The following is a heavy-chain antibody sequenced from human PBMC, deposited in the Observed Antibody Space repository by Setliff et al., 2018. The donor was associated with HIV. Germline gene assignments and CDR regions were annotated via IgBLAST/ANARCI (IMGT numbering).Heavy chain of an antibody. J-gene: IGHJ4*02. V-gene: IGHV4-61*02. CDR2: RYSNGNT. Sequence: SETLSLTCTVSGGSISSRSYDWSWLRQPAGKGLEWIGRRYSNGNTDYNPSLKSRVTISENTSKNQFSLEVNSVTAPDTAMYFGAGESPKGLDYWGQGALVTVSS. CDR3: AGESPKGLDY. CDR1: GGSISSRSYD.